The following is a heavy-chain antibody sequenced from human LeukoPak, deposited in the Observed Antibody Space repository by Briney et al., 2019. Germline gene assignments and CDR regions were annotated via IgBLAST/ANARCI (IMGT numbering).Heavy chain of an antibody. CDR2: INPNSGGT. CDR3: ARETLSGARFDP. D-gene: IGHD1-26*01. V-gene: IGHV1-2*06. J-gene: IGHJ5*02. CDR1: GYTCTGYY. Sequence: ASVKVSCKASGYTCTGYYMHWVRQAPGQGLEWMGRINPNSGGTNYAQKFQGRVTMTRDTSISTAYMELSRLRSDDTAVYYCARETLSGARFDPWGQGTLVTVSS.